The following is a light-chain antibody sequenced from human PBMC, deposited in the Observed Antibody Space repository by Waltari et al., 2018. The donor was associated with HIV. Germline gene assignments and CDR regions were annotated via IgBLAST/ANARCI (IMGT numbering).Light chain of an antibody. CDR1: SSNIGSNA. Sequence: VTISCSGSSSNIGSNAVNWYQQLPGKAPKLLIYYDDMLPSGVSDRFSGSKSGSSASLAISGLQSEDEADYYCAAWDDILNAYVFGSGTKVTVL. J-gene: IGLJ1*01. V-gene: IGLV1-36*01. CDR2: YDD. CDR3: AAWDDILNAYV.